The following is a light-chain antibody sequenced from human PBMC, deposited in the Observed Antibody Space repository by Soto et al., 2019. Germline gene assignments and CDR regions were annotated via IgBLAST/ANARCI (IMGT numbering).Light chain of an antibody. J-gene: IGKJ2*01. CDR2: DAS. Sequence: DIQMTQSPSSLSASVGDRVTITCQTSQYISNYLNWYQQKPGKAPKLLIYDASNLETGVPSRFSGSGSGTEFTFTISSLQPEDFATYYCQQYDILPLFGQGTKVDIK. V-gene: IGKV1-33*01. CDR3: QQYDILPL. CDR1: QYISNY.